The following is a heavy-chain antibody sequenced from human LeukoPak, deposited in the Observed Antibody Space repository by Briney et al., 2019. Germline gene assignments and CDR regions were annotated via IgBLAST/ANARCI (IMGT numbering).Heavy chain of an antibody. V-gene: IGHV4-59*01. Sequence: SETLSLTCTVSGGSISSYYWSWIRQPPGKGLEWIGYIKYSGSTNYNPSLKSRVTISKDTSKNQFSLKLSSVTAADTAVYFCARTLLWFGETWSYYFDYWGQGTLVTVSS. D-gene: IGHD3-10*01. CDR3: ARTLLWFGETWSYYFDY. CDR2: IKYSGST. CDR1: GGSISSYY. J-gene: IGHJ4*02.